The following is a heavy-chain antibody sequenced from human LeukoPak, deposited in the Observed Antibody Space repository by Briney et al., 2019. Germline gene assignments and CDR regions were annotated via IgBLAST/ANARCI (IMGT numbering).Heavy chain of an antibody. CDR3: ARVNCTNGVCYPHFDY. V-gene: IGHV7-4-1*02. CDR2: INTNTGNP. J-gene: IGHJ4*02. D-gene: IGHD2-8*01. Sequence: ASVKVSCKASGYTFTSYAMNWVRQAPGQGLEWMGWINTNTGNPTYAQGFTGRFVFSLDTSVSTAYLQISSPKAEDTAVYYCARVNCTNGVCYPHFDYWGQGTLVTVSS. CDR1: GYTFTSYA.